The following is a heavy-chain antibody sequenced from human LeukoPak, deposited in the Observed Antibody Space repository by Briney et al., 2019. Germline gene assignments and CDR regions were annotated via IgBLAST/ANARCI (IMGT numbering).Heavy chain of an antibody. Sequence: GASVKVSCKASGYTFTSSDINWVRQATGQGLEWMGWMNPNSGNTGYAQKFQGRVTMTRNTSISTAYMELSSLRSEDTAVYYCASGPYGDPSPYYWGQGTLVTVSS. CDR3: ASGPYGDPSPYY. CDR2: MNPNSGNT. D-gene: IGHD4-17*01. J-gene: IGHJ4*02. CDR1: GYTFTSSD. V-gene: IGHV1-8*01.